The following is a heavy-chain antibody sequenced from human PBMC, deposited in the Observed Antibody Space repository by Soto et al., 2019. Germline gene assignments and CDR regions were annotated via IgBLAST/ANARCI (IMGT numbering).Heavy chain of an antibody. D-gene: IGHD3-22*01. Sequence: GSLRLSCTGAGFAFGSHSMTWVRQAPGKGLEWVSAIDGNGISKYYADSVKGRFTISRDNSKNTVYLRVSSLGPEDTAVYFCEKDYDFFANWGQGTLVTVSS. CDR1: GFAFGSHS. CDR2: IDGNGISK. J-gene: IGHJ4*02. CDR3: EKDYDFFAN. V-gene: IGHV3-23*01.